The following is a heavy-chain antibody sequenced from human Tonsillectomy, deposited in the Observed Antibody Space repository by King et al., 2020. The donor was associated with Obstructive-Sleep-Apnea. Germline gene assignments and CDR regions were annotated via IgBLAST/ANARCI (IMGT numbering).Heavy chain of an antibody. J-gene: IGHJ2*01. Sequence: VQLVESGRGVVQPGRSLRLSCAASAFTFSSYAMHWVRQATGKGLEWGAIISYDGCNQYYADSVKGRFTISRDNFRNPLYLQMNSLRAEDTAGYYCARDFHNWYFDFWGRGTLLTVSS. V-gene: IGHV3-30-3*01. CDR3: ARDFHNWYFDF. CDR2: ISYDGCNQ. CDR1: AFTFSSYA.